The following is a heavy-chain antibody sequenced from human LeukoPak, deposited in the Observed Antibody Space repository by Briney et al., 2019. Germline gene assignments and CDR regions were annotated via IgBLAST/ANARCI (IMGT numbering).Heavy chain of an antibody. Sequence: GSLRLSCAASGFTFSSYWMHWVRQAPGKGLVWVSRINSDGSSTSYADSVKGRFTISRDNAKNSLYLQMNSLRAEDAAVYYCARGKYSSGWFDYWGQGTLVTVSS. CDR1: GFTFSSYW. J-gene: IGHJ4*02. V-gene: IGHV3-74*01. D-gene: IGHD6-19*01. CDR2: INSDGSST. CDR3: ARGKYSSGWFDY.